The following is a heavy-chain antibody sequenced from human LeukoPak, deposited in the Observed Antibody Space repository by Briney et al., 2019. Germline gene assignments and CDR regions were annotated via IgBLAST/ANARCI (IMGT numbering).Heavy chain of an antibody. CDR1: GGSISSNSYY. D-gene: IGHD1-14*01. V-gene: IGHV4-39*07. J-gene: IGHJ4*02. CDR2: IYYSGST. CDR3: AKPAKTDYADY. Sequence: PSETLSLTCTVSGGSISSNSYYWGWIRQPPGKGLEWIGSIYYSGSTYYNPSLKSRVAISVDSSKNQFSLKLSSVTAADTAIYYCAKPAKTDYADYWGQGTLVTVSS.